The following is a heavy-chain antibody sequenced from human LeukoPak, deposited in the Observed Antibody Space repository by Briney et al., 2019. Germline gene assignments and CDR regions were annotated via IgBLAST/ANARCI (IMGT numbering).Heavy chain of an antibody. CDR1: GFTFSNAW. D-gene: IGHD5-18*01. CDR3: TTLQWDSYGYTPFRYYYYYMDV. J-gene: IGHJ6*03. Sequence: GGSLRLSCAASGFTFSNAWMSWVRQAPGKGLEWVGRIKSKTDGGTTDYAAPVKGRFTISRDDSKNTLYLQMNSLKTEDTAVYYCTTLQWDSYGYTPFRYYYYYMDVWGKGTTVTVSS. CDR2: IKSKTDGGTT. V-gene: IGHV3-15*01.